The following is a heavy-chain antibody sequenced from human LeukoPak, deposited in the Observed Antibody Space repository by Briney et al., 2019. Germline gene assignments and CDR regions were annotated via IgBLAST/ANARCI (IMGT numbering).Heavy chain of an antibody. D-gene: IGHD3-22*01. V-gene: IGHV4-59*12. CDR2: IYYSGST. CDR3: AREEGSGYYYYFDY. Sequence: SETLSLTCTVSGGSISSYYWSWIRQPPGKGLEWIGYIYYSGSTNYNPSLKSRVTISVDTSKNQFSLKLSSVTAADTAVYYCAREEGSGYYYYFDYWGQGTLVTVSS. CDR1: GGSISSYY. J-gene: IGHJ4*02.